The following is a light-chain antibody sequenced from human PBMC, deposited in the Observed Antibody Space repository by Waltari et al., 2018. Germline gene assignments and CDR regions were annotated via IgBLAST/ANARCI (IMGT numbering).Light chain of an antibody. J-gene: IGKJ4*01. V-gene: IGKV4-1*01. Sequence: DIVLTQSPDSLAVSLGERASINCESSQSLLDTSNNKNYLAWYRQKPGQPPQLLSYSASTRNSVVPGRLSGGGSGSDFTLTISGLQADDVAVYYCQQYSGSPLTFGGGTKVEIE. CDR1: QSLLDTSNNKNY. CDR2: SAS. CDR3: QQYSGSPLT.